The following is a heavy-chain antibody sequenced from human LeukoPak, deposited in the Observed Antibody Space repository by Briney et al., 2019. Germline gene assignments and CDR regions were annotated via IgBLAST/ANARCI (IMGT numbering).Heavy chain of an antibody. J-gene: IGHJ4*02. CDR1: GGSFSGYY. Sequence: SETLSLTCAVYGGSFSGYYWSWIRQPPGKGLEWIGEINHSGSTNYNPSLKSRVTISVDTSKNQFSLKLSSVTAADTAVYYCSRPPNLGPGNNWGQGTLVTVSS. CDR2: INHSGST. D-gene: IGHD1-14*01. V-gene: IGHV4-34*01. CDR3: SRPPNLGPGNN.